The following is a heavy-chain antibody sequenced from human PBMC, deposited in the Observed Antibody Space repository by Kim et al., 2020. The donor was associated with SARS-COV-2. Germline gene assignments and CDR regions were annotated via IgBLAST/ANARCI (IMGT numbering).Heavy chain of an antibody. V-gene: IGHV1-2*06. J-gene: IGHJ5*01. CDR3: SSGGWVVPAAGGLFDP. D-gene: IGHD2-2*01. CDR1: GYTFTGYY. CDR2: INPNSGGT. Sequence: ASGKVSCKASGYTFTGYYMHWVRQAPGQGLEWMGRINPNSGGTNYAQKFQGRVTMTRDTSISTAYMELSRLRSDDTAVYDCSSGGWVVPAAGGLFDPWGQGPLVTVSS.